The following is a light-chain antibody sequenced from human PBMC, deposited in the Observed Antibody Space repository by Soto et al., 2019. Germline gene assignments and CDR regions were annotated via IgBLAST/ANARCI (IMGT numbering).Light chain of an antibody. Sequence: DIQMTQSPSSVSASAGDRVIITCRASQSISNHLNWYQQKPGKAPKLLIFAASSLQSGVPSRFSGSRSGPDFTLTISSLQSEDFAVYYCQQYNNWPLTFGQGTRLEIK. CDR1: QSISNH. V-gene: IGKV1-39*01. CDR3: QQYNNWPLT. CDR2: AAS. J-gene: IGKJ5*01.